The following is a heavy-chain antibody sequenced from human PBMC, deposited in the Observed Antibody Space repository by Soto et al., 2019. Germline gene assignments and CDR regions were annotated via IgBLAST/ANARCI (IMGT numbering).Heavy chain of an antibody. V-gene: IGHV3-30-3*01. CDR3: ARDLSRSGYYTSSFDI. CDR2: ISYDGSNK. D-gene: IGHD3-3*01. CDR1: GFTFSSYA. J-gene: IGHJ3*02. Sequence: QVQLVESGGGVVQPGRSLRLSCAASGFTFSSYAMHWVRQAPGKGLEWVASISYDGSNKYYADSVKGRFTISRDNSKNTLYLQMNSVRAEDTAVYYCARDLSRSGYYTSSFDIWGQGTMVTVSS.